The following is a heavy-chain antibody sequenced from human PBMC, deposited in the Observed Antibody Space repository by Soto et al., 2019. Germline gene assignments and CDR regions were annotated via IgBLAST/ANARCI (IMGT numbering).Heavy chain of an antibody. CDR3: VRDSGAKLSSS. CDR1: GYTLAEVS. J-gene: IGHJ4*02. V-gene: IGHV1-69*13. Sequence: SVKVSCKVFGYTLAEVSIHWVRQAPGEGLEWVGGIVPIRRSADYAQKFRGRVTISADDSARTTYLELSSLKSQDTAVYYCVRDSGAKLSSSWGQGTLVTVSS. D-gene: IGHD6-13*01. CDR2: IVPIRRSA.